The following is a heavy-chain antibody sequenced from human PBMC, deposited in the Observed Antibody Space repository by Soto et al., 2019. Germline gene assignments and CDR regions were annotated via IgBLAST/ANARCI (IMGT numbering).Heavy chain of an antibody. D-gene: IGHD3-10*01. CDR3: ARDGALSGGMDV. V-gene: IGHV4-4*07. Sequence: PSETLSLTCAVSGGSISRYYWSWIRQPAGKGLEWIGRIYSSGSTNCNPSLKSRVTMSVEMSKNQFSLKMSSVTAADTAVYYCARDGALSGGMDVWGHGTTVTVSS. CDR2: IYSSGST. CDR1: GGSISRYY. J-gene: IGHJ6*02.